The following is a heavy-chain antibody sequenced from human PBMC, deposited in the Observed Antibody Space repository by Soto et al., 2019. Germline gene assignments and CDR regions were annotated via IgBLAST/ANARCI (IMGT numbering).Heavy chain of an antibody. D-gene: IGHD2-2*03. J-gene: IGHJ4*02. V-gene: IGHV4-59*08. CDR2: VYYRGSA. CDR1: GSSITNYQ. Sequence: QVHLQESGPGLVKPSETLSLTCTISGSSITNYQWSWNRQPPGKGLEWIGHVYYRGSANYNPTLKNRVTISIDTSKSPFSLSLGSVTAADTAVYFCARHAGSLGYWGQGTLVTVSS. CDR3: ARHAGSLGY.